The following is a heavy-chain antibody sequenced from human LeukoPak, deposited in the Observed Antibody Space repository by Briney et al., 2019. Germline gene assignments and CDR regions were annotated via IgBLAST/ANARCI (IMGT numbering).Heavy chain of an antibody. CDR2: INSDGSST. CDR1: GFTFSSYW. CDR3: AKFPSMSYYYYYMDV. Sequence: PGGSLRLSCAASGFTFSSYWMHWVRQAPGKGLVWVSRINSDGSSTSYADSMKGRFTISRDNSKSTLYLQMNSLRAEDTAVYYCAKFPSMSYYYYYMDVWGKGTTVTVSS. J-gene: IGHJ6*03. V-gene: IGHV3-74*01.